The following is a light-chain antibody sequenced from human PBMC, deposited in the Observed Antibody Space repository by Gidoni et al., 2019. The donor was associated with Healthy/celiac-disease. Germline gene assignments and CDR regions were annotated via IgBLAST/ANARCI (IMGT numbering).Light chain of an antibody. J-gene: IGKJ5*01. Sequence: EIVLTQSPGTLSLSPGERATLSCRASQSVSSSDLAWYQQKPGQAPRLLIYGASSRATGIPERFRGSGSGTDFTLTISRMEPEEFAVYYCQQYGSSPFGQGTRLEIK. CDR1: QSVSSSD. V-gene: IGKV3-20*01. CDR2: GAS. CDR3: QQYGSSP.